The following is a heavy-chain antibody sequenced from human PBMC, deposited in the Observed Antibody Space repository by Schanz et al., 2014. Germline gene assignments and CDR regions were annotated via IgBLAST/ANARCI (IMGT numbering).Heavy chain of an antibody. V-gene: IGHV4-61*02. Sequence: QVQLQESGPGLVKPSQTLSLTCTVSGGSIRSGTYYWSWIRQPAGKALEWVGRVFPNGITNYNPSLKSRVTISVDTSKSQFSLKLSSVTAADTAVYYCARDSRPNYDFLTAYYSIDYWGQGTLVTVSS. D-gene: IGHD3-9*01. J-gene: IGHJ4*02. CDR2: VFPNGIT. CDR3: ARDSRPNYDFLTAYYSIDY. CDR1: GGSIRSGTYY.